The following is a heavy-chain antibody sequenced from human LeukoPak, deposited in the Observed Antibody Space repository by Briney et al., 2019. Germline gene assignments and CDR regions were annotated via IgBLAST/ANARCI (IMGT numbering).Heavy chain of an antibody. J-gene: IGHJ4*02. CDR3: ASGASSRTNAYHY. V-gene: IGHV1-2*02. CDR1: GYTFTGNY. CDR2: INPNSGDR. D-gene: IGHD2-2*01. Sequence: ASVKVSCKASGYTFTGNYMHWVRQAPGQGLEWVGWINPNSGDRSYAQTFQGRVTMTRDTSITTAYMELSSLRSDDTAVYYCASGASSRTNAYHYWGQGTLVTVSS.